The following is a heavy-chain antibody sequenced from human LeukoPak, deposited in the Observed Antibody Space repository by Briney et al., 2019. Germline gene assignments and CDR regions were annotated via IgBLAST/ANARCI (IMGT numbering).Heavy chain of an antibody. CDR3: AREGREGYNYPALDF. D-gene: IGHD5-24*01. Sequence: GGSLRLSCVASGFSFGSYWMAWVRQAPGKGLEWVANMKHDGIEKYHVDSVKGRFTISRDNTKNSLYLHMSRLRVEDTAVYYCAREGREGYNYPALDFWGQGILVTVSS. J-gene: IGHJ4*02. V-gene: IGHV3-7*05. CDR1: GFSFGSYW. CDR2: MKHDGIEK.